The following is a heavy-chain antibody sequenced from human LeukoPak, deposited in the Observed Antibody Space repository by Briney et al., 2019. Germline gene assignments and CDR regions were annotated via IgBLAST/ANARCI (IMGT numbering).Heavy chain of an antibody. CDR2: FYYSGST. CDR1: GGSISSYY. J-gene: IGHJ5*02. D-gene: IGHD2-15*01. CDR3: ARRKPTYCSGGSCRNNWFDP. Sequence: SETLSLTCTVSGGSISSYYWSWIRQPPGKGLEWIGYFYYSGSTNYNPSLKSRVTISVDTSKNQFSLKLSSVTAADTAVYYCARRKPTYCSGGSCRNNWFDPWGQGTLVTVSS. V-gene: IGHV4-59*12.